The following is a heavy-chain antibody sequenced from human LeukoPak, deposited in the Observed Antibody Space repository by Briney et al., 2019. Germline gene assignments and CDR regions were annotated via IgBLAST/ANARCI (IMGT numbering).Heavy chain of an antibody. CDR2: IYQSGST. Sequence: PSETLSLTCAVSGGSISSGGYSWSWVRQPPGEGLEWVGYIYQSGSTYYNPSLQSRVTISLDRSKNQFSLKLSSMTAADTAVYYCASGNTGYDRDSFDIWGQGTMVTVSS. CDR1: GGSISSGGYS. V-gene: IGHV4-30-2*01. CDR3: ASGNTGYDRDSFDI. D-gene: IGHD5-12*01. J-gene: IGHJ3*02.